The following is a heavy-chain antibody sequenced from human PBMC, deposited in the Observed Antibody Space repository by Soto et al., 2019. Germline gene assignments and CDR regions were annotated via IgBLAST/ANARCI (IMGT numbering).Heavy chain of an antibody. Sequence: VRSVRRSCVDSGCTCSGSAMHWVRQAPGKGLEWVVMISYDGRSEHYADSVKGRFSIFRDNSKNTLYLQMSSLRFEDTAVYYCARDGPSGSYFGMDVWGQGTTVTVSS. D-gene: IGHD3-10*01. J-gene: IGHJ6*02. CDR1: GCTCSGSA. CDR3: ARDGPSGSYFGMDV. V-gene: IGHV3-30*04. CDR2: ISYDGRSE.